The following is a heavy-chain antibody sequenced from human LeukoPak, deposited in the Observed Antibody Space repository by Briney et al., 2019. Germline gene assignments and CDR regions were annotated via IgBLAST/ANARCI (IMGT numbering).Heavy chain of an antibody. J-gene: IGHJ4*02. CDR3: ARAPYYDFWSGYYGGGTNFDY. D-gene: IGHD3-3*01. CDR2: IYYSGST. Sequence: SETLSLTCTVSGGSISSSSYYWGWIRLPPGKGLEWIGSIYYSGSTYYNPSLKSRVTISVDTSKNQFSLKLSSVTAADTAVYYCARAPYYDFWSGYYGGGTNFDYWGQGTLVTVSS. CDR1: GGSISSSSYY. V-gene: IGHV4-39*01.